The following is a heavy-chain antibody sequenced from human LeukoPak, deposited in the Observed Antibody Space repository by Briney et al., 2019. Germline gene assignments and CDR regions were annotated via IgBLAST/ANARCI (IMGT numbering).Heavy chain of an antibody. D-gene: IGHD5-12*01. J-gene: IGHJ4*02. Sequence: SVKVSCKASGGTFSSYAISWVRQAPGQGLEWMGGIIPIFGTANYAQKFQGRATITADESTSTAYMELSSLRSEDTAVYYCARNIVAHDYDYFDYWGQGTLVTVSS. V-gene: IGHV1-69*13. CDR1: GGTFSSYA. CDR3: ARNIVAHDYDYFDY. CDR2: IIPIFGTA.